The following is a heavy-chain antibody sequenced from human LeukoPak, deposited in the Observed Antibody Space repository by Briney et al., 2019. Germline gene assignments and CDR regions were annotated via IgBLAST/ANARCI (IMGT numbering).Heavy chain of an antibody. CDR2: IYPGDSDT. CDR3: ARFTGSTSSGFDY. D-gene: IGHD2-2*01. CDR1: GYSFTSYW. J-gene: IGHJ4*02. V-gene: IGHV5-51*01. Sequence: GESLKISCKGSGYSFTSYWIGWVRQLPGKGLEWMGIIYPGDSDTRYSPSVQGQVTISADKSISTAYLQWSSLKASDTAMYYCARFTGSTSSGFDYWGQGTLVTVSS.